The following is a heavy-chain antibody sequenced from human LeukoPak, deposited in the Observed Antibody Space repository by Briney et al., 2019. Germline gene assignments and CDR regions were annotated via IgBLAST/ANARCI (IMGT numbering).Heavy chain of an antibody. D-gene: IGHD2-2*01. CDR3: AKDLDCSSTSCYPDY. CDR2: ISGSGGST. Sequence: TGGSLRLSCAASGFTFSSYAMSWVRQAPGKGLEWVSAISGSGGSTYYADSVEGRFTISRDNSKNTLYLQMNSLRAEDTAVYYCAKDLDCSSTSCYPDYWGQGTLVTVSS. J-gene: IGHJ4*02. CDR1: GFTFSSYA. V-gene: IGHV3-23*01.